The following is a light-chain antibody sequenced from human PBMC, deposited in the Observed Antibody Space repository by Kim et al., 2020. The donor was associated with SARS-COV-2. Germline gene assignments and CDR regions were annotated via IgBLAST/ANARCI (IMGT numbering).Light chain of an antibody. CDR1: ALPKQY. CDR2: KDS. Sequence: YELTPPPSVSVSPGQTARITCSGDALPKQYAYWYQQKPGQAPVLVIYKDSERPSGIPERFSGSSSGTTVTLTISGVQAEDEADYYCQSADSSGTYVVFGGGTQLTVL. V-gene: IGLV3-25*03. CDR3: QSADSSGTYVV. J-gene: IGLJ2*01.